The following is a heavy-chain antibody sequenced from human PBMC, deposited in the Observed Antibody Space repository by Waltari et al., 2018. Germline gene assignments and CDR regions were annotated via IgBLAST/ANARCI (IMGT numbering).Heavy chain of an antibody. J-gene: IGHJ3*02. Sequence: EVRLLQSGAEVKKPGTTFKISCRLSGYTLSNYYIHWIQQAPGKGLQWMGLVDPEDGQTIYAEALQGRISMTADSSTETVYMELTSLTSDDSAVYYCATALGDSISASRPFEIWGQGTVITVSS. CDR2: VDPEDGQT. CDR3: ATALGDSISASRPFEI. V-gene: IGHV1-69-2*01. D-gene: IGHD3-3*02. CDR1: GYTLSNYY.